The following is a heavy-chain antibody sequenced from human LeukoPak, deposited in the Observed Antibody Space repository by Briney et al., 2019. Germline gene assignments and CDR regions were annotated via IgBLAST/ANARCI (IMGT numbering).Heavy chain of an antibody. J-gene: IGHJ5*02. V-gene: IGHV5-51*01. D-gene: IGHD6-19*01. CDR2: IYPGDSDT. CDR3: ARRKGSGWYGLDP. Sequence: GASLQISSKGSGYSFTSYWIGWVRQMPGKGLEWMGIIYPGDSDTRYSPSFQGQVTISADKSISTAYLQWSSLKASDTAMYYCARRKGSGWYGLDPWGQGTLVTVSS. CDR1: GYSFTSYW.